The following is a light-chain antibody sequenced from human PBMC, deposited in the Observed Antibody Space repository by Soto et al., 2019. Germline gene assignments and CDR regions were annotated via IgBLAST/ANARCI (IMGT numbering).Light chain of an antibody. CDR1: SNTIGGYNV. V-gene: IGLV2-23*01. CDR2: EGI. J-gene: IGLJ2*01. Sequence: QSVLTQPASVSGSPGQSITISCTGSSNTIGGYNVVSWYQQHPGKAPKVIIYEGIKRPSGVSNRFSGAISGSTASLTISGLQAEDEADYYCQSYDRSLSSPIFGGGTKVTVL. CDR3: QSYDRSLSSPI.